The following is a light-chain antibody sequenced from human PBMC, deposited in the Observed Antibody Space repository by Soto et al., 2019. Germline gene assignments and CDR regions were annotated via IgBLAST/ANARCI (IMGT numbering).Light chain of an antibody. J-gene: IGKJ5*01. CDR1: QSVLYSSNNKNY. CDR2: WAS. CDR3: QQYYSTPIT. V-gene: IGKV4-1*01. Sequence: DIVMTQTPASLAVSLGESSTINCKSSQSVLYSSNNKNYLAWYQRKPGQPPKLLIYWASTRESGVPDRFSGSGSGTDFTLTISSLQAEDVAVYYCQQYYSTPITVCQGRLPEV.